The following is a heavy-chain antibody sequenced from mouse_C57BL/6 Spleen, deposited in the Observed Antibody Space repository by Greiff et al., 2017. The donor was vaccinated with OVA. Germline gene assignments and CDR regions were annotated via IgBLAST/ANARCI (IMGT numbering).Heavy chain of an antibody. J-gene: IGHJ1*03. Sequence: EVQLQESGGGLVKPGGSLKLSCAASGFTFSDYGMHWVRQAPEKGLEWVAYISSGSSTIYYADTVKGRFTTSRANAKNTLFLQMTSLRSEVTAMYYCARSLITTVVATYWYFDVWGTGTTVTVSS. CDR3: ARSLITTVVATYWYFDV. D-gene: IGHD1-1*01. CDR2: ISSGSSTI. V-gene: IGHV5-17*01. CDR1: GFTFSDYG.